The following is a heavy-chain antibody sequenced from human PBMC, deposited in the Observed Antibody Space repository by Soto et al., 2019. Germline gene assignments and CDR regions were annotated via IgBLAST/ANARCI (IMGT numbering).Heavy chain of an antibody. Sequence: QITLKESGPTLVKPTQTLTLTCTFSGFSLSTGGVGVGWIRQPPGKALEWLALIYWDDDKRYSPSLKSRLTVTKDTSKNQVVLTMTNMDPVDTATYYCVHSLCGGDCLGSYSSHYYYGMDVWGQGTTVTVSS. CDR1: GFSLSTGGVG. V-gene: IGHV2-5*02. CDR2: IYWDDDK. CDR3: VHSLCGGDCLGSYSSHYYYGMDV. D-gene: IGHD2-21*02. J-gene: IGHJ6*02.